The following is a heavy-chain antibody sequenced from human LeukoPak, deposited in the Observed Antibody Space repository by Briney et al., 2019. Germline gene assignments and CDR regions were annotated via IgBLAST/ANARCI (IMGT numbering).Heavy chain of an antibody. CDR3: ARINGSLDYYYYYYMAV. Sequence: GGSLRLSCAASGFTFSSYWMNWVRQAPGKGLERVANIKQDGSDKYYVDSVKGRFTISRDNAKNSLYLQMNSLRAEDTAVYYCARINGSLDYYYYYYMAVWGKGTTVTISS. CDR1: GFTFSSYW. J-gene: IGHJ6*03. D-gene: IGHD3-10*01. CDR2: IKQDGSDK. V-gene: IGHV3-7*01.